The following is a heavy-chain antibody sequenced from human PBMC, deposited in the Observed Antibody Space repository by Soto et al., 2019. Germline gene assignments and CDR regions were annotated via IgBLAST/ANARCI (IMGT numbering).Heavy chain of an antibody. CDR1: VNSFTTYA. CDR2: INAGNGNT. Sequence: DSVKVACRASVNSFTTYAIHWVRQAPGQRLEWMGWINAGNGNTKYSQKFQGRVTISRDTSASTAYMELSGLRSEDTAVYYCTRVPYSSGWHHDAFDVWGQGTMVTVSS. V-gene: IGHV1-3*01. CDR3: TRVPYSSGWHHDAFDV. J-gene: IGHJ3*01. D-gene: IGHD6-19*01.